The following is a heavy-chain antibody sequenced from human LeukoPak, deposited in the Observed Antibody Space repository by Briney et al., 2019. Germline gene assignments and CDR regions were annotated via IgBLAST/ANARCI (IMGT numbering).Heavy chain of an antibody. V-gene: IGHV4-30-4*01. Sequence: PSETLSLTCTVSGGSISSGDSHCSWIRQPPGKGLEWIGYIFYSGNIYYNPSLKSRLTISLDMSNNQFSLKLSSMTAADTAVYSCARASGVAEVGRLDLWGRGTLVTVSS. CDR1: GGSISSGDSH. J-gene: IGHJ2*01. D-gene: IGHD3-10*01. CDR3: ARASGVAEVGRLDL. CDR2: IFYSGNI.